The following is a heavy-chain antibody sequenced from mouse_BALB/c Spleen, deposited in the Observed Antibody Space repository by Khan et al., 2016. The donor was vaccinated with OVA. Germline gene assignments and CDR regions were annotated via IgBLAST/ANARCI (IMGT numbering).Heavy chain of an antibody. CDR1: GYSFTSYT. D-gene: IGHD2-14*01. Sequence: QVQLQQSGAELARPGASVKMSCKASGYSFTSYTIHWIKQRPGQGLEWIGIINPSNDYTNYNQKFKDKATFTADKSSTTVYMQLSSLTSDDSAICHHTRDSAYYSNDGWFDYWGQGTLVTVSA. CDR2: INPSNDYT. J-gene: IGHJ3*01. CDR3: TRDSAYYSNDGWFDY. V-gene: IGHV1-4*01.